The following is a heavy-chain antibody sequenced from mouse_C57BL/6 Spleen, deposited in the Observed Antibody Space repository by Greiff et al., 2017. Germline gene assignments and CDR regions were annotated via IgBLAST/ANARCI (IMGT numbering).Heavy chain of an antibody. CDR2: IYPGDGDT. CDR1: GYAFSSYW. J-gene: IGHJ2*01. CDR3: ARDLPPYFDY. Sequence: QVHVKQSGAELVKPGASVKISCKASGYAFSSYWMNWVKQRPGKGLEWIGQIYPGDGDTNYNGKFKGKATLTADKSSSTAYMQLSSLTSEDSAVYFCARDLPPYFDYWGQGTTLTVSS. V-gene: IGHV1-80*01.